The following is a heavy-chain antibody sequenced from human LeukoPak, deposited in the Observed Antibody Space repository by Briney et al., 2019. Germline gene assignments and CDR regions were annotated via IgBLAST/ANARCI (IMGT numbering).Heavy chain of an antibody. V-gene: IGHV1-18*01. CDR2: VSCFNGDT. D-gene: IGHD6-19*01. Sequence: ASVNVSRKAFGYTFNHPGICWVRQAPGQGLEWMGWVSCFNGDTHYAQKFQGRVTMTRDTSTTTAYMELRSLRSDDTALYYCARDPTNTSGRYAYFDFWGQGTLVTVSS. CDR1: GYTFNHPG. CDR3: ARDPTNTSGRYAYFDF. J-gene: IGHJ4*02.